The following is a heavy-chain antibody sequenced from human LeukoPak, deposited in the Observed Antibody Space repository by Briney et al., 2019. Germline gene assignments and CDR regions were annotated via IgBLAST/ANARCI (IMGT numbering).Heavy chain of an antibody. D-gene: IGHD6-25*01. CDR2: IKEDGSEK. Sequence: GGSLRLSCEASGFTFSSYWMSWVRQAPGKGLEWVADIKEDGSEKHYVDSVKGRFTISRDNAEDSLYLQMNSLRAEDSAVYFCAHSGSYFDYWGQGTLVTVSS. V-gene: IGHV3-7*01. J-gene: IGHJ4*02. CDR3: AHSGSYFDY. CDR1: GFTFSSYW.